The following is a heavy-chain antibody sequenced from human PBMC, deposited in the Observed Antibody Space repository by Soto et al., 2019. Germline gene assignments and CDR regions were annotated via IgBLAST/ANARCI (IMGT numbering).Heavy chain of an antibody. V-gene: IGHV1-2*04. J-gene: IGHJ6*02. CDR1: GYTFTGYY. Sequence: GASVKVSCKASGYTFTGYYMHWVRQAPGQGLEWMGWINPNSGGTNYAQKFQGWVTMTRATSISTAYMELSRLRSDDTAVYYCARGWADLPEWSAYYYYGMDVWGQGTTVTVSS. CDR3: ARGWADLPEWSAYYYYGMDV. D-gene: IGHD3-3*01. CDR2: INPNSGGT.